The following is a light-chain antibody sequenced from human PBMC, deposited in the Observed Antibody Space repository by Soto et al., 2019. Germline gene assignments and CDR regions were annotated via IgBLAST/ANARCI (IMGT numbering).Light chain of an antibody. CDR3: QQYKNGWT. Sequence: VLTQSPGTLSLSPGDSATLSCRASQGCXSDIAWYHKKPGQAPRFLIYXASTRATGIPASFSGGGSGTEFTITISSLQSEDVAIYYCQQYKNGWTFGQGTKVDI. CDR1: QGCXSD. V-gene: IGKV3-15*01. CDR2: XAS. J-gene: IGKJ1*01.